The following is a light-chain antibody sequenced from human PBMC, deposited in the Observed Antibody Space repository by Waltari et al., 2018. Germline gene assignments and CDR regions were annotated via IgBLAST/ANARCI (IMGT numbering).Light chain of an antibody. J-gene: IGLJ2*01. Sequence: SDELTQPPSVSVSPGQTATITCSGHKLGEKFASWYQQKPGQSPVLVIYQDTKRPSGIPERFSGSNSGNTATLTISGTQAMDEADYYCQAWDTSTPVIFGGETKLTVL. CDR2: QDT. CDR3: QAWDTSTPVI. CDR1: KLGEKF. V-gene: IGLV3-1*01.